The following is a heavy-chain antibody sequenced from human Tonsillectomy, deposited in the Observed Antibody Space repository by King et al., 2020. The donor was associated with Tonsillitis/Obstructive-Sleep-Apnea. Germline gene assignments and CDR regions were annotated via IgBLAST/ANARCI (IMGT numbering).Heavy chain of an antibody. CDR2: TYYRSKWYN. D-gene: IGHD2-15*01. CDR1: GDSVSSNSAA. Sequence: VQLQQSGPGLVKPSQTLSLPCAISGDSVSSNSAAWNWIRQSPSRGLEWLGRTYYRSKWYNDYAVSVKSRITINPDTSKNQFSLQLNSVTPEDTAVYYCARDDCSGGSCYSYWYFDLWGRGTLVTVSS. CDR3: ARDDCSGGSCYSYWYFDL. J-gene: IGHJ2*01. V-gene: IGHV6-1*01.